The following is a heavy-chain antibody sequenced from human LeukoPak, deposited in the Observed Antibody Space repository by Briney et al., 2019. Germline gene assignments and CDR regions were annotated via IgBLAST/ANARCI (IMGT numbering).Heavy chain of an antibody. Sequence: GGSLRLSCAVSGLPFSRYGMHWVRQAPGKGLEWVAVIRSDGRNKYYGDSVKGRFISRDNSKNTLYLQMNSLRAEDTAVYYCAREGRITIFSRMDVWGQGTTVTVSS. J-gene: IGHJ6*02. CDR1: GLPFSRYG. V-gene: IGHV3-33*01. CDR3: AREGRITIFSRMDV. D-gene: IGHD3-9*01. CDR2: IRSDGRNK.